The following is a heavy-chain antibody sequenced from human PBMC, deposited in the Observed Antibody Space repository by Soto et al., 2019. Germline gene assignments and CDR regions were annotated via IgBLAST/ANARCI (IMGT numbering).Heavy chain of an antibody. CDR2: IYYSGST. V-gene: IGHV4-31*03. CDR3: ARATRGPSSGYYQLDY. CDR1: GGSISSGGYY. J-gene: IGHJ4*02. D-gene: IGHD3-22*01. Sequence: QVQLKESGPGLVKPSQTLSLTCTVSGGSISSGGYYWSWIRQHPGKGLEWIGYIYYSGSTYYNPSLKSRVTISVDTSKNQFSLKLSSVTAADTAVYYCARATRGPSSGYYQLDYWGQGTLVTVSS.